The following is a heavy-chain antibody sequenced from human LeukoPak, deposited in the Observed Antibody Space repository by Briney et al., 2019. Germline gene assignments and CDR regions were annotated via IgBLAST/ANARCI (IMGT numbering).Heavy chain of an antibody. V-gene: IGHV1-2*04. D-gene: IGHD2-2*01. CDR2: INPNSGGT. CDR3: ARVTGPATLGDY. Sequence: ASVKVSCKASGYTFTGYYMHWVRQAPGQGLEWMGWINPNSGGTNYAQKFQGWVTMTRDTSIRTAYMELSSLRSEDTAVYYCARVTGPATLGDYWGQGTLVTVSS. CDR1: GYTFTGYY. J-gene: IGHJ4*02.